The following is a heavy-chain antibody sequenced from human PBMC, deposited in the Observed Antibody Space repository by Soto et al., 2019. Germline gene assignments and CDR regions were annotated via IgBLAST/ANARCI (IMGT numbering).Heavy chain of an antibody. V-gene: IGHV1-18*04. CDR1: GYTFTSYG. J-gene: IGHJ6*02. CDR3: ARGFGVVVAATDYYGMDV. Sequence: ASVKVSCKASGYTFTSYGISWVRQAPGQGLEWMGWISAYNGNTNYAQKLQGRVTMTTDTSTSTAYMELRSLRSDDTAVYYCARGFGVVVAATDYYGMDVWGQGTTVTVSS. CDR2: ISAYNGNT. D-gene: IGHD2-15*01.